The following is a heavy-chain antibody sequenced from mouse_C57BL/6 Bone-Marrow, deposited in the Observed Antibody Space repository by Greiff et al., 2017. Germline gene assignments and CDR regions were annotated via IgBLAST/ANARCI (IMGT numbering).Heavy chain of an antibody. CDR3: TRGGKNYVDY. V-gene: IGHV1-5*01. CDR1: GYTFTSYW. J-gene: IGHJ2*01. D-gene: IGHD2-1*01. Sequence: VQLQQSGTVLARPGASVTMSCKTSGYTFTSYWMHWVKQRPGQGLEWIGAIYPGNIDPSYNQKFKGKAKLPAVTSASTAYMELISLTNEDSAVYYCTRGGKNYVDYWGQGTTLTVSS. CDR2: IYPGNIDP.